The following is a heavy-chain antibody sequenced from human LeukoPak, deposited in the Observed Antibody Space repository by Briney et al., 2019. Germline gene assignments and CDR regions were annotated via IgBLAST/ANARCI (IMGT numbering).Heavy chain of an antibody. D-gene: IGHD3-10*01. CDR1: GFTFSTYG. CDR2: ISSDGSDK. Sequence: GGSLRLSCAASGFTFSTYGMHWVRQAPGKGLEWVAVISSDGSDKYYADSVKGRFTISRDNSKNTLYLQMSSLRTEDTAVYYCAKSMVREPYYFDFWGQGTLVTVSS. J-gene: IGHJ4*02. V-gene: IGHV3-30*18. CDR3: AKSMVREPYYFDF.